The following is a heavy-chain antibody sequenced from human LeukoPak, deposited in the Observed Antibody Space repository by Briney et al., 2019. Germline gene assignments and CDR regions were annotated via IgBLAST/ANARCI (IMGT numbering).Heavy chain of an antibody. CDR3: ARVGSRGDWFDY. J-gene: IGHJ5*01. CDR1: GFTFSTYN. D-gene: IGHD1-26*01. Sequence: GGSLRLSCAASGFTFSTYNMLWVRQTPGKGLEWLFYINSCGSAVHYADSVKDRFTFSRDNAKNSLYLQMNSLRVEDTGIYYCARVGSRGDWFDYWGQGTRVTVSS. CDR2: INSCGSAV. V-gene: IGHV3-48*01.